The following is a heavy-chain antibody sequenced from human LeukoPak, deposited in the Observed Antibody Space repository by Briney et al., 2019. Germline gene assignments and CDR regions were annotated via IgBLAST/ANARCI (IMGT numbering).Heavy chain of an antibody. J-gene: IGHJ4*02. Sequence: GGSLRLSCAASRLSFSDYWIRWLRQAPGKGREWVANIKLGGGHQNYLDSVKGRFTITRDNAKNPLYLQMNSLRAEDTAIYYCASPFPYCGGGSCALGGQGTLVTVSS. V-gene: IGHV3-7*01. D-gene: IGHD2-15*01. CDR2: IKLGGGHQ. CDR3: ASPFPYCGGGSCAL. CDR1: RLSFSDYW.